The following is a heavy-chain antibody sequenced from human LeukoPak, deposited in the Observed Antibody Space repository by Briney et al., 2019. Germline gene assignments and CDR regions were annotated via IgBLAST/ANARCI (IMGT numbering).Heavy chain of an antibody. D-gene: IGHD1-26*01. CDR3: TRGGYRGSYQHYFDS. CDR2: MYSSNTT. CDR1: GFTVSTNY. Sequence: GGSLRLSCAASGFTVSTNYMTWVRQATGKALECVSDMYSSNTTFYADSVKGRFTTSRHNSKNTLYLQMNSLRADDTAVYYCTRGGYRGSYQHYFDSWGQGTLVTVSS. V-gene: IGHV3-53*04. J-gene: IGHJ4*02.